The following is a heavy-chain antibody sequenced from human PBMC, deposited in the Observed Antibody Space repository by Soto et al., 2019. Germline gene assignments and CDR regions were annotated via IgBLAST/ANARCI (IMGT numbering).Heavy chain of an antibody. V-gene: IGHV1-3*01. D-gene: IGHD3-3*01. CDR2: IIVSNGSP. Sequence: QVQLVQSGAEVKEPGASVRVSCKASGYTFTSHTLHWARQAPGQGLEWMGWIIVSNGSPRYAPQFQGRVTFGRDTYATTAYMELSSLTSEDTAVYYCARAPEDGVPGDSWGHGTLVVVSS. CDR1: GYTFTSHT. CDR3: ARAPEDGVPGDS. J-gene: IGHJ5*01.